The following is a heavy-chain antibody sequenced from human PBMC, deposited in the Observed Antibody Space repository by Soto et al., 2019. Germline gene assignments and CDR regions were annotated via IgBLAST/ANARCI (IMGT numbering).Heavy chain of an antibody. CDR1: SGSISSYY. CDR3: ARRAGQRYFDL. CDR2: IYYRWGT. Sequence: QVQLQESCPGLLKPSETLSLAFTFSSGSISSYYWSWIRQPPGKGLAWIGFIYYRWGTNYNPTLKSRVTISVDTSQNQFSLKLSSVTAADTAVYYCARRAGQRYFDLWGRGTLVTVSS. V-gene: IGHV4-59*08. D-gene: IGHD6-19*01. J-gene: IGHJ2*01.